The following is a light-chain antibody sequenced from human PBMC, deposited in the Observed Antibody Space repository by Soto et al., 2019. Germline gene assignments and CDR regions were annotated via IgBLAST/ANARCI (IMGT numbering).Light chain of an antibody. Sequence: EIVLTQSPGTLSLSPGERATLSCRASQSVSSSYLAWYQQKPGQAPRLLIYGASSRATGIPDRFSGSGSGTDFTLTISRLEPADFAVYYCQSYGTSRTFGQGTKVDI. V-gene: IGKV3-20*01. CDR1: QSVSSSY. CDR3: QSYGTSRT. J-gene: IGKJ1*01. CDR2: GAS.